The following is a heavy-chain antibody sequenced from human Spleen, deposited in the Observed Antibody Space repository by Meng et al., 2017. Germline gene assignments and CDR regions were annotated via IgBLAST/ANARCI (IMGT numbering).Heavy chain of an antibody. CDR2: ISGSSGRT. D-gene: IGHD1-14*01. V-gene: IGHV3-23*01. CDR1: GFPFPNYV. Sequence: QLLDAGGGLVQPWGSLRLCCAASGFPFPNYVMTWVRQAPGKGLEWVSSISGSSGRTYYEDSVKGRFTISRDNSKNTLYLQMTSLRDEDTAIYCCAKRKASESLDWFDPWGQGTLVTVSS. J-gene: IGHJ5*02. CDR3: AKRKASESLDWFDP.